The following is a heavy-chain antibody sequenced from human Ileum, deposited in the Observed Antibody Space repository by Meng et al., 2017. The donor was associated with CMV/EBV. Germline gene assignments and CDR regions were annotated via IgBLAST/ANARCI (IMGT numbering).Heavy chain of an antibody. V-gene: IGHV3-30-3*01. Sequence: GESLKISCAASGFTFSSYVLHWVRQAPGKGLEWVALISYDGSNNYCADSVKGRFTISRDNSKNTLYLQMNSLRAEDTAVYYCARVVSVTPAIRQYSYYSGLDVWGQGNTV. CDR2: ISYDGSNN. CDR1: GFTFSSYV. CDR3: ARVVSVTPAIRQYSYYSGLDV. D-gene: IGHD2-2*02. J-gene: IGHJ6*01.